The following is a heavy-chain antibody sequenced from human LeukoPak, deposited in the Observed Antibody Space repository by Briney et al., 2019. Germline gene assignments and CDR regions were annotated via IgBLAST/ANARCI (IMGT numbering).Heavy chain of an antibody. CDR2: ISGTTGTI. Sequence: GGSLRLSCAASGFTFSGYSMNWVRQAPGKGLEWVSTISGTTGTIYYADSVKGRFSISRDNSKNTLYLQMKSLRAEDTAEYHCARVKGYFDSGNYFGFFDFWGQGTLVTVSS. CDR3: ARVKGYFDSGNYFGFFDF. CDR1: GFTFSGYS. V-gene: IGHV3-23*01. D-gene: IGHD3-10*01. J-gene: IGHJ4*02.